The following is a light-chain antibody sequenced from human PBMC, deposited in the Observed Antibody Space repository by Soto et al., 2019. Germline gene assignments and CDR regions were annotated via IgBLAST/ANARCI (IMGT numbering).Light chain of an antibody. J-gene: IGKJ5*01. CDR3: LQDYNYPIT. Sequence: DILMTQSPSILSASVGDTVTITCRASQSISKWVAWYQQRAGKAPTALIFDASNSEKGVPSRFSGSGSGTEFTLIISSLQPEDFATYYCLQDYNYPITVGQGTRLESK. V-gene: IGKV1-5*01. CDR2: DAS. CDR1: QSISKW.